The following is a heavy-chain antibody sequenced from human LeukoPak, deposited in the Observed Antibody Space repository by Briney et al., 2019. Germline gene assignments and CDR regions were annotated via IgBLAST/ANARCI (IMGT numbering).Heavy chain of an antibody. J-gene: IGHJ4*02. CDR3: AVSGWGVHIDY. CDR1: GFTFSSYA. Sequence: GGSLRLSCAASGFTFSSYAMGWVRQAPGKGLEWVSAISGSGGSTYYADSVKGRFTISRDNSKNTLYLQMNSLRAEDTAVYYCAVSGWGVHIDYWGQGTLVTVSS. CDR2: ISGSGGST. D-gene: IGHD6-19*01. V-gene: IGHV3-23*01.